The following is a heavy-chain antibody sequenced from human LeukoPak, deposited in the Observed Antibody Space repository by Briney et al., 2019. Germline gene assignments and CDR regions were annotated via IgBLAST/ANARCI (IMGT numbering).Heavy chain of an antibody. CDR2: IYYSGST. V-gene: IGHV4-59*08. CDR1: GGSISSYY. CDR3: ARSGGEAHNWFDP. J-gene: IGHJ5*02. D-gene: IGHD3-10*01. Sequence: SETLSLTCTVSGGSISSYYLSWIRQPPGKGLEWIGYIYYSGSTNYNPSLKSRVTISVDTSKNQFSLKLSSVTAADTAVYYCARSGGEAHNWFDPWGQGTLVTVSS.